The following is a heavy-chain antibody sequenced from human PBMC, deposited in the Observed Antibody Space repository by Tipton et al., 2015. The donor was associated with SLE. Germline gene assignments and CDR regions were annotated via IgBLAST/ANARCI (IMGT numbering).Heavy chain of an antibody. D-gene: IGHD5-12*01. CDR3: ARFEFGYGDY. Sequence: TLSLTCAVYGKSFSDYSWSWIRQPPGKGLEWIGEINHSGSTNYNPSLKSRLTISVDTSKNQFSLKLSSVTAADTAIYYCARFEFGYGDYWGQGTLVTVSS. CDR1: GKSFSDYS. CDR2: INHSGST. J-gene: IGHJ4*02. V-gene: IGHV4-34*01.